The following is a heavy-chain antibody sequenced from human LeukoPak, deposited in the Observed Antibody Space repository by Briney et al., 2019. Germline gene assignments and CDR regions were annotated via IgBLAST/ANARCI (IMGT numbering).Heavy chain of an antibody. J-gene: IGHJ4*02. Sequence: GGSLRLSCAASGFTFSSYAMHWVRQAPGKGLEWVAVISYDGSNKYYADSVKGRFTISRDNSKNTLYLQMNSLRAEDAAVYYCARDQKSILWFGELLSNYFDYWGQGTLVTVSS. CDR1: GFTFSSYA. CDR3: ARDQKSILWFGELLSNYFDY. D-gene: IGHD3-10*01. V-gene: IGHV3-30-3*01. CDR2: ISYDGSNK.